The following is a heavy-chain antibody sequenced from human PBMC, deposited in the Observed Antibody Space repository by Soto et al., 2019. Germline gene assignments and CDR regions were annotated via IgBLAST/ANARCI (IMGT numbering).Heavy chain of an antibody. CDR1: GFTFSDYY. J-gene: IGHJ4*02. CDR3: ARDLGYYDSSGYFDY. V-gene: IGHV3-11*01. D-gene: IGHD3-22*01. Sequence: XGSLRLSCSASGFTFSDYYMSWIRQAPGKGLEWVSYISSSDSIIYYADSVKGRFTISRDNAKNSLYLQMNSLRAEDTAVYYCARDLGYYDSSGYFDYWGQGTLVTVSS. CDR2: ISSSDSII.